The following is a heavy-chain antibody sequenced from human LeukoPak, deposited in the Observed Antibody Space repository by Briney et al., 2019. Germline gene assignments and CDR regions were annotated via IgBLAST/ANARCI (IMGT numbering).Heavy chain of an antibody. D-gene: IGHD5-24*01. Sequence: RRASVKVSCKASGYTFTNYGISWVRQAPGQGLEWMGWISGYNGNTNYAQKLQGRVTMTTETSTNTAYMELRSLRSDDTAVYYCARDFRETYPRVDAFEIWGQGTMVTVSS. CDR2: ISGYNGNT. CDR3: ARDFRETYPRVDAFEI. J-gene: IGHJ3*02. V-gene: IGHV1-18*01. CDR1: GYTFTNYG.